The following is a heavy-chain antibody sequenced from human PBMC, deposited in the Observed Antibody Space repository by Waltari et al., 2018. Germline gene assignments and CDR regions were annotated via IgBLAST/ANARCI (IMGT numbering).Heavy chain of an antibody. Sequence: QLQLQESGPGLVRPSGTLSLICAVSGDSIGSCDCWSWYRQPPGKGLVWIGPDRGYARTNYNPSFARRVIMSLDTSTHHFALEVTSATAADTALYYWARDRGRGLYLDTWGQGILVTVAP. V-gene: IGHV4-4*02. D-gene: IGHD2-15*01. CDR3: ARDRGRGLYLDT. CDR2: DRGYART. J-gene: IGHJ4*02. CDR1: GDSIGSCDC.